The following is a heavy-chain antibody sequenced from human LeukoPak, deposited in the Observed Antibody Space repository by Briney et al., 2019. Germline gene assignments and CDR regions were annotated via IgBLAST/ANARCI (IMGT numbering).Heavy chain of an antibody. J-gene: IGHJ5*02. CDR3: AKDIELFMS. CDR2: LSHGGTRT. CDR1: GFTFRNFA. Sequence: GGSLRLSCAASGFTFRNFAMSWVRQAPGKGLECVSGLSHGGTRTFYAASVKGRFTISRDDSNSTLFLQMDNLRVEDTATYYCAKDIELFMSWGQGTLVIVSS. D-gene: IGHD1-26*01. V-gene: IGHV3-23*01.